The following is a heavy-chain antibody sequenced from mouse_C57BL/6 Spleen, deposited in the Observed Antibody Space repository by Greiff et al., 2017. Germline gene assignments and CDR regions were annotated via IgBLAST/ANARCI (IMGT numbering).Heavy chain of an antibody. V-gene: IGHV5-12*01. Sequence: EVQLVESGGGLVQPGGSLKLSCAASGFTFSDYYMYWVRQTPEKRLEWVAYISNGGGSTYYPDTVKGRFTISRDNAKNTLYLQMSRLKSEDTAMYYCARDYQGNFDYWGQGTTLTVSS. CDR1: GFTFSDYY. CDR2: ISNGGGST. J-gene: IGHJ2*01. D-gene: IGHD5-5*01. CDR3: ARDYQGNFDY.